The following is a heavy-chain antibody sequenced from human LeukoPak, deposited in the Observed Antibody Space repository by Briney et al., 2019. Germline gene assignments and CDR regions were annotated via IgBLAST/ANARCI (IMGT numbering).Heavy chain of an antibody. D-gene: IGHD4-17*01. CDR1: GYSFKYW. CDR3: ASARHGDFVWDY. J-gene: IGHJ4*02. CDR2: IYSGDSQT. Sequence: GESLKISCKGSGYSFKYWIGWVRQVPGKGLEWMRIIYSGDSQTKYSPSFQGRVTISIDNSITTAYLQWSSLEASDTAMYYCASARHGDFVWDYWGQGTLVTVSS. V-gene: IGHV5-51*01.